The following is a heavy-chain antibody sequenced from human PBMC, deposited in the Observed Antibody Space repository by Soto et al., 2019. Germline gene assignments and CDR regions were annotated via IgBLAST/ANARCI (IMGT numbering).Heavy chain of an antibody. D-gene: IGHD2-21*02. CDR1: GFTFSSYG. V-gene: IGHV3-30*18. CDR2: ISYDGSNK. CDR3: AKDSRIVVVTAPYDY. Sequence: QVQLVESGGGVVQPGRSLRLSCAASGFTFSSYGMHWVRQAPGKGLEWVAVISYDGSNKYYADSVKGRFTISRDNSKNTLYLQMNSLRAEVTAVYYCAKDSRIVVVTAPYDYWGQGTLVTVSS. J-gene: IGHJ4*02.